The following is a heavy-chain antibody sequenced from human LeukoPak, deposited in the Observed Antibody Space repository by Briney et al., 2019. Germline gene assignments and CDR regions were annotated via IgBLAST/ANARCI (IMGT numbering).Heavy chain of an antibody. Sequence: GGSLRLSCAASGFTFSDYYMNWIRQAPGKGLEWVSYISSSSSTIYYADSVKGRFTISRDNAKNSLYLQMNSLRAEDTAVYYCARLETTYYDFWSGYCPFWGQGTLVTVSS. CDR1: GFTFSDYY. CDR3: ARLETTYYDFWSGYCPF. J-gene: IGHJ4*02. D-gene: IGHD3-3*01. CDR2: ISSSSSTI. V-gene: IGHV3-11*04.